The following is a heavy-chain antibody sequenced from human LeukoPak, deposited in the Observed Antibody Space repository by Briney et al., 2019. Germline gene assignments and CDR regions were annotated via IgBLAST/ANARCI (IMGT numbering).Heavy chain of an antibody. CDR2: ISAYNGNT. J-gene: IGHJ4*02. Sequence: GASVKVSCKASGYTFTSYGISWVRQAPGQGLEWMGWISAYNGNTNYAQKLQGRVTMTTDTSTSTAYMELRSLRSDDTAVYYCARDDHGVAAAGHGGWDYWGQGTLDTVSS. V-gene: IGHV1-18*01. CDR1: GYTFTSYG. D-gene: IGHD6-13*01. CDR3: ARDDHGVAAAGHGGWDY.